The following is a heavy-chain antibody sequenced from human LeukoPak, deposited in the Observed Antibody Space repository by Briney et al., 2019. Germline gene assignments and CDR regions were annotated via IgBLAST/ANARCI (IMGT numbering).Heavy chain of an antibody. D-gene: IGHD6-19*01. J-gene: IGHJ4*02. CDR1: GFTVSSSY. Sequence: GGSLRLSCAASGFTVSSSYMSWVRQAPGKGLEWVSVIYSGGSTYYADSVKGRFTISRDNSKNTLCLQMNSLRAEDTAVYYCAKDEVFSSAWYFDYWGQGTLVTVSS. V-gene: IGHV3-53*05. CDR3: AKDEVFSSAWYFDY. CDR2: IYSGGST.